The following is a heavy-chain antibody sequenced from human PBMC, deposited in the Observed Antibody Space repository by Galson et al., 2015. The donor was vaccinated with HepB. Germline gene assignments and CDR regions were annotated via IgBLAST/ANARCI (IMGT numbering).Heavy chain of an antibody. J-gene: IGHJ4*02. V-gene: IGHV3-23*01. D-gene: IGHD1-1*01. Sequence: SLRLSCAASGFTFSSYAMSWVRQAPGKGLEWVSAISGSGGSTYYADPVKGRFTISRDNSKNTLYLQMNSLRAEDTAVYYCAKVGSGTTWDFDYWGQGTLVTVSS. CDR2: ISGSGGST. CDR3: AKVGSGTTWDFDY. CDR1: GFTFSSYA.